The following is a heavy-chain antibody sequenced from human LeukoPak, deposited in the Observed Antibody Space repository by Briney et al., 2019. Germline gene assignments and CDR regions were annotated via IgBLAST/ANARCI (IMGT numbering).Heavy chain of an antibody. CDR2: IRSSSSSI. V-gene: IGHV3-21*01. CDR3: ARELSGDGYCSGGTCSYDGFDI. J-gene: IGHJ3*02. Sequence: PGGSLRLSCAASGFTFSSYSLNWVRQAPGKGLEWVSSIRSSSSSIYYADLVKGRFTISRYNAKNSLYLQMNSLRAEDTAVYYCARELSGDGYCSGGTCSYDGFDIWGQGTMVTVSS. D-gene: IGHD2-15*01. CDR1: GFTFSSYS.